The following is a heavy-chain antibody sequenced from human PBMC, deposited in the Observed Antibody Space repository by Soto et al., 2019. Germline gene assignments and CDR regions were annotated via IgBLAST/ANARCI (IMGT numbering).Heavy chain of an antibody. Sequence: EVQLVESGGDLVQPGGSLRLSCAASGFRFSIYSINWVRQAPGKGLEWFSYITSDTKTIQYTDSVKGRFTISRDNAKSLVFLQMNSLREEDTAVYFCARSVEGHFDFWGQGTVVTVSS. D-gene: IGHD6-19*01. V-gene: IGHV3-48*02. J-gene: IGHJ4*02. CDR3: ARSVEGHFDF. CDR2: ITSDTKTI. CDR1: GFRFSIYS.